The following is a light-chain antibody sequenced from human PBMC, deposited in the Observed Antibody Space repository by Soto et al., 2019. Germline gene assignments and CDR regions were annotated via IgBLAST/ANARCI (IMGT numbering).Light chain of an antibody. J-gene: IGLJ3*02. V-gene: IGLV2-8*01. CDR2: EVT. CDR1: SSDVGAYKY. Sequence: QSALTQPPSASGSPGQPVTISCTGTSSDVGAYKYVSWYQHYPGKAPKLMIYEVTKRPSGVPDRFSGSKSGNTASLTVSGLQAEDEADYYCTSYVGNDIWVFGGGTKVTVL. CDR3: TSYVGNDIWV.